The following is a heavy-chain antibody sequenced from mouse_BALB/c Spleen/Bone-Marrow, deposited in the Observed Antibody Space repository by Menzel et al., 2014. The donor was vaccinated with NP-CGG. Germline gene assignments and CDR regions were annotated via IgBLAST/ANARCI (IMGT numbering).Heavy chain of an antibody. D-gene: IGHD2-3*01. V-gene: IGHV1-9*01. Sequence: SGAELMKPGASVKISCKATGYTFSSYWIEWVKQRPGHGPEWIGEILPGSGSSNYNEKFKGKATITADTSSNTAYMQLSSLTSEDSAVYYRTRWGWSFDYWGQGTTLTVSS. CDR3: TRWGWSFDY. CDR1: GYTFSSYW. J-gene: IGHJ2*01. CDR2: ILPGSGSS.